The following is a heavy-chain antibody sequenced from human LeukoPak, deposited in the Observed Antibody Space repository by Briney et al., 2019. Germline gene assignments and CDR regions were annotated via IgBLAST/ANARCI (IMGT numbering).Heavy chain of an antibody. J-gene: IGHJ3*02. CDR1: GGSISSGGYS. D-gene: IGHD3-16*02. V-gene: IGHV4-30-2*01. Sequence: PSETLSLTCAVSGGSISSGGYSWSWIRQPPGKGLEWIGYIYHSGSTYYDPSLKRRVTISVDRSKNQFSLKLSSVTAADTAVYYCARGSYDYVWGSYRSDAFDIWGQGTMVTVSS. CDR2: IYHSGST. CDR3: ARGSYDYVWGSYRSDAFDI.